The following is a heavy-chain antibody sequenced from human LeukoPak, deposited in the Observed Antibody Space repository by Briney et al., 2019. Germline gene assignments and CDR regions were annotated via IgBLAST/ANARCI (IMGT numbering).Heavy chain of an antibody. J-gene: IGHJ4*02. Sequence: ASVKVSCKASGYTFTGYYMHWVRQAPGQGLEWMGWINPNSGGTNYAQKFQGRVTMTRSTSISTAYMELSSLRFEDTAVYYCTRSVRNGHIDYWGQETLVTVSS. D-gene: IGHD2-21*01. CDR3: TRSVRNGHIDY. CDR1: GYTFTGYY. V-gene: IGHV1-2*02. CDR2: INPNSGGT.